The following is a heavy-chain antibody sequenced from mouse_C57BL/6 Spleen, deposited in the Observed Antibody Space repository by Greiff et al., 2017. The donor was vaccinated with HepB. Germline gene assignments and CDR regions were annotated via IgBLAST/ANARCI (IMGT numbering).Heavy chain of an antibody. Sequence: VQLQQSGAELMKPGASVKLSCKATGYTFTGYWIEWVKQRPGHGLEWIGEILPGSGSTNYNEKFKGKATFTADTSSNTAYMQLSSLTTEDSAIYYWARSGDYDGRDYYAMDYWGQGTSVTVSS. CDR2: ILPGSGST. D-gene: IGHD2-4*01. J-gene: IGHJ4*01. CDR1: GYTFTGYW. V-gene: IGHV1-9*01. CDR3: ARSGDYDGRDYYAMDY.